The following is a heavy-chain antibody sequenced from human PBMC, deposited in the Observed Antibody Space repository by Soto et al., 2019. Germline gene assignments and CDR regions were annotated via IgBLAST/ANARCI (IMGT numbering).Heavy chain of an antibody. V-gene: IGHV3-30*18. CDR2: ISYDGSNK. D-gene: IGHD4-17*01. CDR3: AKTYFDDYTFDY. J-gene: IGHJ4*02. Sequence: GGSLRLSCAASGFTFSSYGMHWVRQAPGKGLEWVAVISYDGSNKYYADSVKGRFTISRDNSKNTLYLQMNSLRAEDTAVYYCAKTYFDDYTFDYWGQGTLVTVSS. CDR1: GFTFSSYG.